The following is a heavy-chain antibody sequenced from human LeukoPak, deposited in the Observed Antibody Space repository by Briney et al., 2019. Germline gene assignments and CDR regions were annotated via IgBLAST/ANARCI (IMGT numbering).Heavy chain of an antibody. Sequence: GASVQLSCNASGYPFTTYGFIWVRQPRGLALEWMGWITANNGHTKYGQKFQGRVTKTTDTHTERAYMELRPQSFEHTPIYYCARTVGDCADGCGQGRLVTV. CDR3: ARTVGDCADG. CDR2: ITANNGHT. CDR1: GYPFTTYG. D-gene: IGHD2-21*01. V-gene: IGHV1-18*01. J-gene: IGHJ4*02.